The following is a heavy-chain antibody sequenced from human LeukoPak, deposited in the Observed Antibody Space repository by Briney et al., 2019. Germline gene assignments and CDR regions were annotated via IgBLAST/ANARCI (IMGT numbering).Heavy chain of an antibody. J-gene: IGHJ5*02. CDR2: IWYDGSNK. Sequence: GGSLRLSCAASGFIFSSYGMHWVRQAPGKGLEWVAVIWYDGSNKYYADSVKGRFTISRDNSNNTLYLQMNSLRAEDTAVYYCAKATGSSGWYDLDPWGQGTLVTVSS. V-gene: IGHV3-33*06. D-gene: IGHD6-19*01. CDR1: GFIFSSYG. CDR3: AKATGSSGWYDLDP.